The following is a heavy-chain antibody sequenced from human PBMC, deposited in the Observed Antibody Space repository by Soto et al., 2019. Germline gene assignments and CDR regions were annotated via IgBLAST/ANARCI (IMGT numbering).Heavy chain of an antibody. D-gene: IGHD3-16*01. CDR2: INTYNGNT. J-gene: IGHJ6*02. CDR3: AMVDDYVTPSPPDV. V-gene: IGHV1-18*01. Sequence: GASVKVSCKASGYTFTSYGISWVRQAPGQGLEWMGWINTYNGNTNYAQNLQGRVTLTTDTSTSTAYMELRSLRSNDTAIYYCAMVDDYVTPSPPDVWGQGTTVTVSS. CDR1: GYTFTSYG.